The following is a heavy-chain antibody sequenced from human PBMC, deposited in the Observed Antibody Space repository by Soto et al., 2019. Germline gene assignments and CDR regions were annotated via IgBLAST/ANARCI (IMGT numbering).Heavy chain of an antibody. V-gene: IGHV3-7*01. D-gene: IGHD6-19*01. CDR3: LSGRDLGD. CDR1: GFTFNHYW. CDR2: IRQDGSDK. Sequence: EVQLVESGGGLVQPGGSLRLSCTVSGFTFNHYWMNWVRQAPGKGLEWLANIRQDGSDKYYVDSVKGRFTISRDNAKNSLYLQMNSLRVEDAVVYYCLSGRDLGDWGQGTLVTVSS. J-gene: IGHJ4*02.